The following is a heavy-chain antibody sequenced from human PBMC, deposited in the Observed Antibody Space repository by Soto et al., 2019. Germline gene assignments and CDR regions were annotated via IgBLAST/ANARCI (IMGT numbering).Heavy chain of an antibody. CDR1: GFTFSSYA. D-gene: IGHD6-6*01. Sequence: SLRLSCAASGFTFSSYAMHWVRQAPGKGLEWVAVISYDGSNKYYADSVKGRFTISRDNAKNSLYLQMNSLRDEDTAVYYCARPEYSSSSYGMDVWGQGTTVTVSS. CDR2: ISYDGSNK. CDR3: ARPEYSSSSYGMDV. J-gene: IGHJ6*02. V-gene: IGHV3-30-3*01.